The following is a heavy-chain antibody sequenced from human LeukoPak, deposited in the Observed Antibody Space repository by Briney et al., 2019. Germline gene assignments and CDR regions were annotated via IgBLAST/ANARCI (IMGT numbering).Heavy chain of an antibody. CDR1: GFTFSNAW. CDR3: TTDSTPVSYCSGGSCFDY. D-gene: IGHD2-15*01. CDR2: IKSKTDGGTT. Sequence: PGGSLRLSCAASGFTFSNAWMSWVRQAPGKGLEWVGRIKSKTDGGTTDYAAPVKGRFTISRDDSKNTLYLQMNSLKTEDTAVYYRTTDSTPVSYCSGGSCFDYWGQGTLVTVSS. J-gene: IGHJ4*02. V-gene: IGHV3-15*01.